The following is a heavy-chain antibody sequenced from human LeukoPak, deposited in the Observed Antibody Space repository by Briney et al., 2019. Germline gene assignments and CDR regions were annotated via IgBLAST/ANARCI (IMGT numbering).Heavy chain of an antibody. Sequence: GASVKVSWKASGYTFTGYYMHWVRQAPGQGLEWMGWINPHSGGTNYAQKFEGRVTMTRDTSITTAYMELSRLRSDDTAVYYCARDSIVGATSVNWFDPWGQGTLVTVSS. CDR3: ARDSIVGATSVNWFDP. D-gene: IGHD1-26*01. CDR2: INPHSGGT. CDR1: GYTFTGYY. V-gene: IGHV1-2*02. J-gene: IGHJ5*02.